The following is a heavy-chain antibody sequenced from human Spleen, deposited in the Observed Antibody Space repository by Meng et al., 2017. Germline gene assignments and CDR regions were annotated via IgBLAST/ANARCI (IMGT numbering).Heavy chain of an antibody. V-gene: IGHV3-23*01. J-gene: IGHJ4*02. Sequence: EVQLLESGGGLVQPGESLRLSCAASGFTFSSYAMNWVRQAPGKGLEWVSAISGSGASTYYADSVKGRFTISRDNSKNTLYLQMNSLRAEDTAVYYCAKGPTLSSSSSYWGQGTLVTVSS. CDR1: GFTFSSYA. CDR2: ISGSGAST. D-gene: IGHD6-6*01. CDR3: AKGPTLSSSSSY.